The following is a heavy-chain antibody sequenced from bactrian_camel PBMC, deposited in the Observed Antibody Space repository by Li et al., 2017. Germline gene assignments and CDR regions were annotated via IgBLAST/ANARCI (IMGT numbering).Heavy chain of an antibody. CDR2: ISNDGRRM. CDR1: GYTYADYC. Sequence: HVQLVESGGGSVQAGGSLTLSCVASGYTYADYCMGWFRQAPGKERERVAAISNDGRRMSYADSVKGRFTISRNNAINTLYLQMNSLKPEDTATYYCAIFHSRGGYCYTGTPTFAARGQGTQVTVS. J-gene: IGHJ6*01. D-gene: IGHD1*01. CDR3: AIFHSRGGYCYTGTPTFAA. V-gene: IGHV3S1*01.